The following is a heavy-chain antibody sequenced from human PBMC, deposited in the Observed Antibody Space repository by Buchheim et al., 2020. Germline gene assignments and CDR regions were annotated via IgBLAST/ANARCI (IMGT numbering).Heavy chain of an antibody. CDR2: IIPILGIA. J-gene: IGHJ4*02. CDR3: ARDQYYYDSSGYLRTYYFDH. V-gene: IGHV1-69*04. CDR1: GGTFSSYA. D-gene: IGHD3-22*01. Sequence: QVQLVQSGAEVKKPGSSVKVSCKASGGTFSSYAISWVRQAPGQGLEWMGRIIPILGIANYAQKFQGRVTITADKSTSTAYMELSSLRSEDTAVYYCARDQYYYDSSGYLRTYYFDHWGQGTL.